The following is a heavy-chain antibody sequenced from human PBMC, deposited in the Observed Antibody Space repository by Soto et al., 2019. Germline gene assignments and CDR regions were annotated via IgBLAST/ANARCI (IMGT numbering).Heavy chain of an antibody. CDR3: AKGYMPTYYYGSGSYYKGRYYYGMDV. CDR2: ISWNSGSI. D-gene: IGHD3-10*01. Sequence: PGGSLRLSCAASGVTFDDYAMHWVRQAPGKGLEWVSGISWNSGSIGYADSVKGRFTISRDNAKNSLYLQMNSLRAEDTALYYCAKGYMPTYYYGSGSYYKGRYYYGMDVWGQGTTVTVSS. J-gene: IGHJ6*02. V-gene: IGHV3-9*01. CDR1: GVTFDDYA.